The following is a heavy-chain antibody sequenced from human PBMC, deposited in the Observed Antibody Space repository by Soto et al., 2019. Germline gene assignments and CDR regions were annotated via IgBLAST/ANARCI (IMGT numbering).Heavy chain of an antibody. Sequence: QLHLQESGPGLVKPSETLSLICGVSGDSISSGNWWCGVRQSPGKGLEWSGEIYHSVSTHYHPSLNSRVTMSVDKSNNQFSIQLTSVTAAVKSVYYCATYSGFFTISPDDAWGQGILVTVSS. J-gene: IGHJ5*02. D-gene: IGHD2-8*01. V-gene: IGHV4-4*02. CDR1: GDSISSGNW. CDR3: ATYSGFFTISPDDA. CDR2: IYHSVST.